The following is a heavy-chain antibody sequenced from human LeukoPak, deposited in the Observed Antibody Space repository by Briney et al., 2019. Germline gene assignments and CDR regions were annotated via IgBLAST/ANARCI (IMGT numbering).Heavy chain of an antibody. D-gene: IGHD2-21*02. V-gene: IGHV1-2*02. CDR3: ARPTYCGSNCYFNFDY. CDR2: IKPNSGVT. Sequence: GASVKVSCKTSGYTFATYFMHWVRQAPGQGLGWMGYIKPNSGVTNYAQKFRGRVTMTWDTSISTAYIELSGLTSDDTAIYYCARPTYCGSNCYFNFDYWGQGTLVTVSS. J-gene: IGHJ4*02. CDR1: GYTFATYF.